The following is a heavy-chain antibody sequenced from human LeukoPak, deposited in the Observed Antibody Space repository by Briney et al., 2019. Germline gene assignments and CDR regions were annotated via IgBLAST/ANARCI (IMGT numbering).Heavy chain of an antibody. V-gene: IGHV4-34*01. CDR1: GGSFSGYY. D-gene: IGHD5-18*01. J-gene: IGHJ4*02. Sequence: HSATLSLSCAVCGGSFSGYYWGWIRPPPGKGLEWSGEINHSGSTNYNPSLKSRVTISADTSKNQFSLKLSSVTAADTAVYYCARGDTAMVSRRSGPLYYWGQGTLVTVSS. CDR2: INHSGST. CDR3: ARGDTAMVSRRSGPLYY.